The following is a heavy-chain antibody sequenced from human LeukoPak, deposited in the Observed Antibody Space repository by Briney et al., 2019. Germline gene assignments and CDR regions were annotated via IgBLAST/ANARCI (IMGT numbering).Heavy chain of an antibody. CDR2: IYYSGST. Sequence: SETLSLTCTVSGGSISSYYWSWIRQPPGKGLEWIGYIYYSGSTNYNPSLKSRVTISVDTSKNQFSLKLSSVTAADTAVYYCARDAWYYYGSGGYYYYMDVWGKGTTVTVSS. J-gene: IGHJ6*03. V-gene: IGHV4-59*01. D-gene: IGHD3-10*01. CDR3: ARDAWYYYGSGGYYYYMDV. CDR1: GGSISSYY.